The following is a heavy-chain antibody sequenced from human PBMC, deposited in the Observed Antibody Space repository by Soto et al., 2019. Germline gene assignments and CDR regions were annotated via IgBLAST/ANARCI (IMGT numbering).Heavy chain of an antibody. CDR2: INHSGST. D-gene: IGHD2-21*02. CDR3: ARGHIVVGTSSGSAFDI. J-gene: IGHJ3*02. V-gene: IGHV4-34*01. CDR1: GGSFSGYY. Sequence: SETLSLTCAVYGGSFSGYYWSWIRQPPGKGLEWIGEINHSGSTNYNPSLKSRVTISVDTSKNQFSLKLSSVTAADTAVYYCARGHIVVGTSSGSAFDIWGQGTMVTVSS.